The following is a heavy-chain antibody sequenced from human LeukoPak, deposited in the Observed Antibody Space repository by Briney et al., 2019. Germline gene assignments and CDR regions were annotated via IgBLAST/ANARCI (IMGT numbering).Heavy chain of an antibody. D-gene: IGHD3-3*01. Sequence: GGSLRLSCAASGLTFSSYSVNWVRPAPGKGLEWVSYISSSSSTIYYADSVKGRFTNSRDNAKNSLYLELNSLRAEDTALYYCARDPRYYNFWSGSPDYWGEGTLVTVSS. CDR3: ARDPRYYNFWSGSPDY. J-gene: IGHJ4*02. V-gene: IGHV3-48*04. CDR1: GLTFSSYS. CDR2: ISSSSSTI.